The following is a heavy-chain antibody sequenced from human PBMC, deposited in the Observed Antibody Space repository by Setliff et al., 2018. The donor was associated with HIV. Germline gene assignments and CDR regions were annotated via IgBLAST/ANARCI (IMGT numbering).Heavy chain of an antibody. D-gene: IGHD1-26*01. V-gene: IGHV3-30-3*01. Sequence: PGGSLRLSCAASGFIFSTFAMYWVRQAPGKGLEWVAVISYDGSKKYYADSVKGRFTISRDNSKDTLDLQMNSLRPEDTAVYFCARPTNIDTLYYGSQTFYMYYYGLDVWGQGTAVTVSS. J-gene: IGHJ6*02. CDR1: GFIFSTFA. CDR2: ISYDGSKK. CDR3: ARPTNIDTLYYGSQTFYMYYYGLDV.